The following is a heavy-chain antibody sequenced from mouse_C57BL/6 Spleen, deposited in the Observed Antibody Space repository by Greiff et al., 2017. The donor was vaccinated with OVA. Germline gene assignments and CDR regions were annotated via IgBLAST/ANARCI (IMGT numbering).Heavy chain of an antibody. Sequence: QVQLQQPGAELVKPGASVKMSCKASGYTFTSYWITWVKQRPGQGLEWIGDIYPGSGSTNYNEKFKSKATLTVDTSSSTAYMQLSSLTSEDSAVYYCARKGYYSIPNWDGYFDVWGTGTTVTVSS. J-gene: IGHJ1*03. CDR3: ARKGYYSIPNWDGYFDV. D-gene: IGHD2-5*01. V-gene: IGHV1-55*01. CDR1: GYTFTSYW. CDR2: IYPGSGST.